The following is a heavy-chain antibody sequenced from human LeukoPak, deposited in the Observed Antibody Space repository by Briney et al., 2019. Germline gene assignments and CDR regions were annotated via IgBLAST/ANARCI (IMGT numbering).Heavy chain of an antibody. J-gene: IGHJ4*02. V-gene: IGHV3-23*01. CDR1: GFTFSNYA. CDR2: ISGSGGST. D-gene: IGHD3-16*02. CDR3: ARGRVGDYVWGSYRYLDY. Sequence: GGSLRLSCAASGFTFSNYAMSWVRQAPGKGLEWVSGISGSGGSTYYADSVKGRFTISRDNSKNSLYLQMNSLRAEDTAVYYCARGRVGDYVWGSYRYLDYWGQGTLVTVSS.